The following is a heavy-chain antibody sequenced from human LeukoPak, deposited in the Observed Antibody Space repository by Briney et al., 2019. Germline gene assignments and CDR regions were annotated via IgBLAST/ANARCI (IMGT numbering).Heavy chain of an antibody. D-gene: IGHD3-10*01. J-gene: IGHJ3*02. V-gene: IGHV4-34*01. CDR3: ARDLNYYGSGSYYSPNAFDI. Sequence: SETLSLTCAVYGGSFSGFHWSWVRQFPGKGLEWIGEINHSESANYNPSLKNRITISVDTSKNQFSLKMSSVTAADTAVYYCARDLNYYGSGSYYSPNAFDIWGQGTMVTVSS. CDR2: INHSESA. CDR1: GGSFSGFH.